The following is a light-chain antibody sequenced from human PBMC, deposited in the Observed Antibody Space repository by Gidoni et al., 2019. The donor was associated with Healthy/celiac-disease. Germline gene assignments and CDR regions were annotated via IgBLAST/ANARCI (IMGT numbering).Light chain of an antibody. CDR3: QQFNNYPWT. CDR2: DAS. CDR1: QGISSA. J-gene: IGKJ1*01. Sequence: AIHLTQSPSSLSASVGDRVTITCRASQGISSALAWYQQKPGKAPKPLIYDASSLEGGVPSRFSGSGSGTDFTLTISSLQPEDFATYFCQQFNNYPWTFGQGTKVEIK. V-gene: IGKV1D-13*01.